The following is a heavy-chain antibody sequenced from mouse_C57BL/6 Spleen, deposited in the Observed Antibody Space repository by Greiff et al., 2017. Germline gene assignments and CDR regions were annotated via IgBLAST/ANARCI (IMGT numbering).Heavy chain of an antibody. J-gene: IGHJ4*01. CDR1: GYTFTSYW. Sequence: QVQLQQPGAELVMPGASVKLSCKASGYTFTSYWMHWVKQRPGQGLEWIGEIDPSDSYTNYNQKFKGKSTLTVDKSSSTAYMQLSSLTSEDSAVYYCARGTIPNAMDYWGQGTSVTVSS. D-gene: IGHD3-3*01. CDR3: ARGTIPNAMDY. V-gene: IGHV1-69*01. CDR2: IDPSDSYT.